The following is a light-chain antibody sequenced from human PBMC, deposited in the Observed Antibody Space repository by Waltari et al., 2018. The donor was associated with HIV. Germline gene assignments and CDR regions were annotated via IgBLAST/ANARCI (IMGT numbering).Light chain of an antibody. CDR2: DVS. CDR3: SSYTRSSTL. CDR1: TSDVGGKNY. J-gene: IGLJ2*01. V-gene: IGLV2-14*01. Sequence: TQPASVSGSPGQSITISCTGTTSDVGGKNYVSWYQKHPGKAPKLLIYDVSNRPSGVSNRFSGSKSGNTASLTISGLQAEDEADYYCSSYTRSSTLFGGGTKLTVL.